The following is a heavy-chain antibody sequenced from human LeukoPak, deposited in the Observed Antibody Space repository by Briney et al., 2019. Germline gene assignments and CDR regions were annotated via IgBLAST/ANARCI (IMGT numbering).Heavy chain of an antibody. J-gene: IGHJ4*02. D-gene: IGHD6-19*01. Sequence: SETLSLTCTVSGGSISSSSYYWGWIRQPPGKGLEWIGSIYYSGSTYYNPSLKSRVTISVDTSKNQFSLKLSSATAADTAVYYCARLAYSSGWRHFDYWGQGTLVTVSS. V-gene: IGHV4-39*01. CDR2: IYYSGST. CDR3: ARLAYSSGWRHFDY. CDR1: GGSISSSSYY.